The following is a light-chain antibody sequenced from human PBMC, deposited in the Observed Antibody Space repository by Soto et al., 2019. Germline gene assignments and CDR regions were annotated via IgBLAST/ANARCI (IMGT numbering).Light chain of an antibody. CDR3: QQRSNWPLT. CDR2: DAS. V-gene: IGKV3-11*01. Sequence: ENVLTQSPATLSLSPGERATLSCRASQSVSSYLAWYQQKTGQAPRLLIYDASNMATGIPARLSGSGSGTDFTLTISSLEPEDFAVYYCQQRSNWPLTFGGGTKVEIK. J-gene: IGKJ4*01. CDR1: QSVSSY.